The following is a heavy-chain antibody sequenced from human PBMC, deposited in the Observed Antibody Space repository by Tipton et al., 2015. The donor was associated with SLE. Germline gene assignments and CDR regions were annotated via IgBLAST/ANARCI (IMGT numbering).Heavy chain of an antibody. V-gene: IGHV4-4*07. J-gene: IGHJ4*02. CDR2: IYTSGTT. Sequence: TLSLTCSVSGGSITNYYWSWIRQPAGKGLQLIGRIYTSGTTNYNPSLKSRVTISVDTSKNQFSLKLSSVTAADTAVYYCARGLRPSTDFDYWGQGTLVTVSS. CDR1: GGSITNYY. CDR3: ARGLRPSTDFDY. D-gene: IGHD1-14*01.